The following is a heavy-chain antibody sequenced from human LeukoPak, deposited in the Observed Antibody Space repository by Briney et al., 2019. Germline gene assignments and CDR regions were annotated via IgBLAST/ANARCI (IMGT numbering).Heavy chain of an antibody. D-gene: IGHD1-26*01. CDR2: IRSKAYGGTT. Sequence: GGTLRLSCAASGFMFRNHGMSWVRQAPGKGLEWVGFIRSKAYGGTTEYAASVKGRFTISRDDSKSIAYLQMNSLKTEDTAVYYCTRSIPLMIIVGAKGFDYWGQGTLVTVSS. V-gene: IGHV3-49*04. J-gene: IGHJ4*02. CDR1: GFMFRNHG. CDR3: TRSIPLMIIVGAKGFDY.